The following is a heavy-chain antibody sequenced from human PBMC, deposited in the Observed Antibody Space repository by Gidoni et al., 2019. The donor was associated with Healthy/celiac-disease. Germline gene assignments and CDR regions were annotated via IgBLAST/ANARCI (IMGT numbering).Heavy chain of an antibody. J-gene: IGHJ4*02. CDR3: ARGQGGFTAMAIRPFDY. Sequence: QVQLQESGPGLVKPSQTLSLTCTVSGGSISSGSYYWSWLRPPAGKGLEWIGRIYTSGSTNYNPALKSRVTISVDTSKNQFSLKLSSVTAADTAVYYCARGQGGFTAMAIRPFDYWGQGTLVTVSS. CDR1: GGSISSGSYY. D-gene: IGHD5-18*01. V-gene: IGHV4-61*02. CDR2: IYTSGST.